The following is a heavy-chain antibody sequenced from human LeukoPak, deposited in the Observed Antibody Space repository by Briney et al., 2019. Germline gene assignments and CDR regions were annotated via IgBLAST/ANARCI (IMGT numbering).Heavy chain of an antibody. Sequence: SETLSLTCTVSGVSISSGGYYWSWIRQRPGKGLEWIGYMYFSGITSYNPSLKSRVTISVDTSKNQFSLKLSSVTAADTAVYYCARGGYSSSSYFDYWGQGTLVTVSS. J-gene: IGHJ4*02. CDR2: MYFSGIT. D-gene: IGHD6-6*01. V-gene: IGHV4-31*03. CDR3: ARGGYSSSSYFDY. CDR1: GVSISSGGYY.